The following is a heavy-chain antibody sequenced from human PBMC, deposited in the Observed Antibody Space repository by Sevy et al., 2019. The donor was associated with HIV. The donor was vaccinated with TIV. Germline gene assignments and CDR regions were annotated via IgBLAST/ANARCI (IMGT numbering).Heavy chain of an antibody. CDR3: TRWKAAQSIFDY. J-gene: IGHJ4*02. V-gene: IGHV3-49*04. D-gene: IGHD6-13*01. CDR1: GFTFGDYC. CDR2: LKSDVYGGTV. Sequence: GGSLRLSCTASGFTFGDYCMSWVRQAPGKGLEWVAFLKSDVYGGTVDHAGSVRGRFVISREDSKTIAYLQMNDLITDDTGVYYCTRWKAAQSIFDYWGQGALVTVSS.